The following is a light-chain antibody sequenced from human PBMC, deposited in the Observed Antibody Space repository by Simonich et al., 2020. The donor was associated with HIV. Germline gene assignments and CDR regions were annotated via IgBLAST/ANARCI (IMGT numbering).Light chain of an antibody. Sequence: DIQMTQSPSSLSASVGDRVTITCRASQSIITYLNWYQQKPGKAPNLLIYAASSLQSGVPSRFSGSGSGTDFTLIISSLQPEDFATYYCQQSNYTPYTFGQGTKLEIK. CDR2: AAS. CDR1: QSIITY. V-gene: IGKV1-39*01. CDR3: QQSNYTPYT. J-gene: IGKJ2*01.